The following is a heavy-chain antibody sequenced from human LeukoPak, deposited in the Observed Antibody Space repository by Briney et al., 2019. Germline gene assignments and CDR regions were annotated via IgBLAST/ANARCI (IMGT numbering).Heavy chain of an antibody. CDR2: IRYDGSNK. D-gene: IGHD3-9*01. Sequence: GGSLRLSCAASGFTFSSYGMHWVRQAPGKGLEWVAFIRYDGSNKYYADSVKGRFTISRDNSKNTLYLQMNSLRAEDTAVYYCAKNYDILTDYYNQAFWGQGTLVTVSS. CDR3: AKNYDILTDYYNQAF. CDR1: GFTFSSYG. V-gene: IGHV3-30*02. J-gene: IGHJ4*02.